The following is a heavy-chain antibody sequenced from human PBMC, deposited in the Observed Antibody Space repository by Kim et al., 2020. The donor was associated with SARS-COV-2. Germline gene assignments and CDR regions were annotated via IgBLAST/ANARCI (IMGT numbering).Heavy chain of an antibody. Sequence: GGSLRLSCAASGFTFSSYEMNWVRQAPGKGLEWVSYISSSGSTIYYADSVKGRFTISRDNAKNSLYLQMNSLRAEDTAVYYCVSLGYYYDSSGYYFDYWGQGTLVTVSS. V-gene: IGHV3-48*03. D-gene: IGHD3-22*01. CDR2: ISSSGSTI. CDR3: VSLGYYYDSSGYYFDY. CDR1: GFTFSSYE. J-gene: IGHJ4*02.